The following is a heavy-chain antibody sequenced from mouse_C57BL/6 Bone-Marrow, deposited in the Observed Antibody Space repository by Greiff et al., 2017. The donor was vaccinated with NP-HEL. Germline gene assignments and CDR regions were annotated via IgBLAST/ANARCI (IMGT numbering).Heavy chain of an antibody. Sequence: QVQLQQPGAELVRPGSSVKLSCKASGYTFTSYWMHWVKQRPIQGLEWIGNIDPSDSETPYNQKFKDKATLTVDKSSSTAYMQLSSLTSEDSAVYDCARRWLLRGWYFDVWGTGTTVTVSS. CDR3: ARRWLLRGWYFDV. J-gene: IGHJ1*03. D-gene: IGHD2-3*01. CDR2: IDPSDSET. V-gene: IGHV1-52*01. CDR1: GYTFTSYW.